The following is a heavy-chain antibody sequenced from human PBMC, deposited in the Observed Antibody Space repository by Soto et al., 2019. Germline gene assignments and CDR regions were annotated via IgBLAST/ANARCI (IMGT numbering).Heavy chain of an antibody. V-gene: IGHV3-23*01. J-gene: IGHJ4*02. CDR3: AKSSDSNYVSVGPLDY. CDR1: GFTFNIYA. Sequence: GGSLRLSCAASGFTFNIYAMTWVRQAPGKGLEWVSAISRYGDITYYADSVEGRFTISRDNSKNTLYLQMNSLRAEDTAVYYCAKSSDSNYVSVGPLDYWGQGTLVTVSS. D-gene: IGHD4-4*01. CDR2: ISRYGDIT.